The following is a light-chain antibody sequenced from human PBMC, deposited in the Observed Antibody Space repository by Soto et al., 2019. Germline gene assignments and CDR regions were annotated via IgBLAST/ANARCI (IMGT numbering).Light chain of an antibody. V-gene: IGKV1-5*01. CDR2: DAS. CDR1: ESVSKW. Sequence: DIQMTQSPSFLSASVGDKVTITCRATESVSKWLAWYQEKPGNPPRPLIYDASTLESGVQSRFSGSGSGTEFTLTIRSLQADDFAIYYCQQYNSYSWTFGQGTKVDIK. CDR3: QQYNSYSWT. J-gene: IGKJ1*01.